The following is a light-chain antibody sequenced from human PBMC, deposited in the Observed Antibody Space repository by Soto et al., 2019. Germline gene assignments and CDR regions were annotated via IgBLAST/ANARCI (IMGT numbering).Light chain of an antibody. CDR3: QQYMTRWT. CDR2: KAT. Sequence: DIQMTQSPSTLSASVGDRVTITCRASQSISTWLAWYQQKPGKAPKLLIYKATSLESGVPSRFSGSGSGTEFTLIVSSLQPDDFGTYYCQQYMTRWTFGQGTKVDIK. V-gene: IGKV1-5*03. J-gene: IGKJ1*01. CDR1: QSISTW.